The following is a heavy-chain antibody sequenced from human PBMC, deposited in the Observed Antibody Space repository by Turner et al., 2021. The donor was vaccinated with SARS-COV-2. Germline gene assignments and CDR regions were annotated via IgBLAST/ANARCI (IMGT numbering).Heavy chain of an antibody. CDR3: AATTPHTVTNNWFDP. D-gene: IGHD4-17*01. CDR2: FDPEDGET. CDR1: GYTLTELS. J-gene: IGHJ5*02. Sequence: QAQLVQSVAEAKTPGATVKVSCKVSGYTLTELSMHWVRPAPGKGLEWMGGFDPEDGETIYAQKFQGRVTMTEDTSTDTAYMELSSLRSEDTAVYYCAATTPHTVTNNWFDPWGQGTLVTVSS. V-gene: IGHV1-24*01.